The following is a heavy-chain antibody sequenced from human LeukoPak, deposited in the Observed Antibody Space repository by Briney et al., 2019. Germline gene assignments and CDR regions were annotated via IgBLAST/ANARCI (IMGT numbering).Heavy chain of an antibody. V-gene: IGHV4-34*11. CDR3: ARSSYYYGADAVDI. J-gene: IGHJ3*02. Sequence: SETLSLTCAVYGGSFSGYYWTWIRQPPGRGLEWIGYIYYSGSTNYNPSLKSRVTISVDTSRKQFSLKLSSVTAADTAVYYCARSSYYYGADAVDIWGQGTMVTVSS. CDR2: IYYSGST. CDR1: GGSFSGYY. D-gene: IGHD3-10*01.